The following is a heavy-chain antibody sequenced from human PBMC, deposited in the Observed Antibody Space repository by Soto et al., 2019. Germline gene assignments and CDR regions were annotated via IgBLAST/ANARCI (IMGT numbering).Heavy chain of an antibody. D-gene: IGHD3-9*01. CDR3: GRDERSDWNYVVY. Sequence: GGSLRLSCAASGFTFSSYSMSWVRQAPGEGLEWLSYISSSASTKYYADSVRGRFTVSRDNAKNSLYLQMNSLRDEDTAVYYCGRDERSDWNYVVYWGQGTLVTVSS. CDR2: ISSSASTK. V-gene: IGHV3-48*02. CDR1: GFTFSSYS. J-gene: IGHJ4*02.